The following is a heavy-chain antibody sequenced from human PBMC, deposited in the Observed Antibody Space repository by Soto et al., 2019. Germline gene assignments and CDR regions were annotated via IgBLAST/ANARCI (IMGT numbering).Heavy chain of an antibody. Sequence: PGESLKISCKGSVYSFAGYWITWFRQKPVKGLEWMGRIDPSDSQTYYSPSFRGHVTISVTKSITTVFLQWSSLRASDTAMYYCARQIYDSDTGPNFQYYFDSWGQGTPVTVSS. CDR3: ARQIYDSDTGPNFQYYFDS. CDR2: IDPSDSQT. CDR1: VYSFAGYW. D-gene: IGHD3-22*01. V-gene: IGHV5-10-1*01. J-gene: IGHJ4*02.